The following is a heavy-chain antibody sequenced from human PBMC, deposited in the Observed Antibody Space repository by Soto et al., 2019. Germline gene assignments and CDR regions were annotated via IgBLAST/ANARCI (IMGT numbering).Heavy chain of an antibody. CDR3: VKAAARGDY. CDR2: INTDGSST. J-gene: IGHJ4*02. V-gene: IGHV3-74*03. D-gene: IGHD3-10*01. CDR1: GFTFGSYW. Sequence: GVLRLSCAASGFTFGSYWMHWVRQVPGKGLVWVSRINTDGSSTTYADSVKGRFTISRDNAKNTLYLQMNSLRAEDTAVYYCVKAAARGDYWGQGTLVTVSS.